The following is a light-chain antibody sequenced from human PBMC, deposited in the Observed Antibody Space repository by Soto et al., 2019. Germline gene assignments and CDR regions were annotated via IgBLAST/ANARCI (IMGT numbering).Light chain of an antibody. J-gene: IGLJ3*02. Sequence: QSVLTQPPSVSGAPGPRVTISCTGSSSNIGAGFDVHWYHQIAGTAPKLLIYGNSNRPSGVPDRFSGSKSGTSASLDINGLQAEDEAQYYCQSYDNSLSGSWVFGGGTKLTVL. CDR1: SSNIGAGFD. CDR2: GNS. V-gene: IGLV1-40*01. CDR3: QSYDNSLSGSWV.